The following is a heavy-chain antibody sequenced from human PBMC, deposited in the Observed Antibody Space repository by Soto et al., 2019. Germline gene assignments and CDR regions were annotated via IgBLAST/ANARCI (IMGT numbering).Heavy chain of an antibody. J-gene: IGHJ4*02. Sequence: ASETLSLTCAVYGGSFSCYYWSWIRQPPGKGLEWIGEINHSGSTNYNPSLKSRVTISVDTSKNQFSLKLSSVTAADTAVYYCARDTYSMGSYFDYWGQGTLVTVSS. V-gene: IGHV4-34*01. CDR3: ARDTYSMGSYFDY. D-gene: IGHD3-10*01. CDR2: INHSGST. CDR1: GGSFSCYY.